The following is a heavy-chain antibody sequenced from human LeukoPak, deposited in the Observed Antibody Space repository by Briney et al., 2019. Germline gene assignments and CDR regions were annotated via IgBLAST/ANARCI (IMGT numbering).Heavy chain of an antibody. Sequence: GGSLRLSCAVSGFTFSSNRMTWVRQAPGKGLEWVSLINSDGSTYYADSVKGRFTISRDNSKNTLYLQMNSLRAEDTAVYYCARDAYTIRWYYYWGQGTLVTVSS. D-gene: IGHD6-13*01. J-gene: IGHJ4*02. CDR1: GFTFSSNR. CDR2: INSDGST. V-gene: IGHV3-53*01. CDR3: ARDAYTIRWYYY.